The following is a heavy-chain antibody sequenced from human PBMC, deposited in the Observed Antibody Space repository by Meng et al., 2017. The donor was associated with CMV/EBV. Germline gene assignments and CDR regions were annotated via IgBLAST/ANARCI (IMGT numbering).Heavy chain of an antibody. Sequence: TVSGGSISSSSYYWGWIRQPPGKGLEWIGSIFYSGGTYYNPSLKSRVTISVDTSKNQFSLKLSSVTAADTAVYYCARERRELHWFDPWGQGTLVTVSS. CDR2: IFYSGGT. CDR1: GGSISSSSYY. CDR3: ARERRELHWFDP. V-gene: IGHV4-39*07. J-gene: IGHJ5*02. D-gene: IGHD1-26*01.